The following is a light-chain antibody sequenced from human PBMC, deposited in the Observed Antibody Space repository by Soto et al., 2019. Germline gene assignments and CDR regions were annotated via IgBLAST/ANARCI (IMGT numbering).Light chain of an antibody. V-gene: IGKV1-5*03. J-gene: IGKJ2*01. CDR2: KAS. CDR1: QSINTW. Sequence: DIQMTQSPSTLSASVGDRVTITCRASQSINTWLAWYQQKAGKAPKLLIYKASDLQSGVPARFSGSGLGTEFSLSISSLQPDDVATYYCQQYRTYPYIFGQGTKVEIK. CDR3: QQYRTYPYI.